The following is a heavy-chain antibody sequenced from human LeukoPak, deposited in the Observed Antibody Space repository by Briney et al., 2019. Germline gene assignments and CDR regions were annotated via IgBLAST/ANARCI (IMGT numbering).Heavy chain of an antibody. CDR1: SYTFTIYY. V-gene: IGHV1-46*01. Sequence: ASVKVSCKASSYTFTIYYIHWVRQAPGRGLEWMAVINPSGDSTTYAQGFEGRLTMTRDTSTSTVYMDLSSLTSEDTAVYYCARDKRGSLDYWGQGTLVAVSS. CDR3: ARDKRGSLDY. CDR2: INPSGDST. J-gene: IGHJ4*02. D-gene: IGHD3-10*01.